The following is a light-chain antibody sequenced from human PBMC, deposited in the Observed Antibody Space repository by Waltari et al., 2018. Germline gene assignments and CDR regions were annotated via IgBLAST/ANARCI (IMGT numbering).Light chain of an antibody. CDR1: QSISSW. J-gene: IGKJ1*01. CDR2: KAS. Sequence: DIQMTQSPSTLSAYVGDRVTITCRASQSISSWLAWYQQKPGKAPKLLIYKASSLESGVPSRFSGSGSGTAFTLTISSLQPDDFATYYCQQYNSYPWTFGQGTKVEIK. V-gene: IGKV1-5*03. CDR3: QQYNSYPWT.